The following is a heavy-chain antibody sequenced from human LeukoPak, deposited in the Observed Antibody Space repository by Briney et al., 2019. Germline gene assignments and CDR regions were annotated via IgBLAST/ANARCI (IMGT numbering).Heavy chain of an antibody. CDR3: ATSEARSNGWYVY. CDR2: INSDGTST. J-gene: IGHJ4*02. V-gene: IGHV3-74*01. D-gene: IGHD6-19*01. Sequence: GGSLRLSCAASGFTFSSYEMNWVRQAPGKGLVWVSRINSDGTSTTYADSVKGRFTISRDNAKNMLYLQMNSLRAEDTAVYYCATSEARSNGWYVYWGQGTLVTVSS. CDR1: GFTFSSYE.